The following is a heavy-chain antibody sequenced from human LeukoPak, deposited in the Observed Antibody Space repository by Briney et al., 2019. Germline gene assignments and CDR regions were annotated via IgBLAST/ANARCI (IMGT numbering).Heavy chain of an antibody. V-gene: IGHV1-2*02. Sequence: RASVKVSCETFGYTFSDNYIHWVRQAPGQRLEWMGWINPASGGTNYVQKFQGRVTMTRDASIRTAYMELSRLTSDDTAVYYCARERRGNWNQDFDYWGQGTLVPVS. D-gene: IGHD1-1*01. J-gene: IGHJ4*02. CDR3: ARERRGNWNQDFDY. CDR1: GYTFSDNY. CDR2: INPASGGT.